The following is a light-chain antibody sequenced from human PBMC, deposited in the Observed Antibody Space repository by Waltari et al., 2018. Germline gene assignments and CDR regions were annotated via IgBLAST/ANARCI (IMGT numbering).Light chain of an antibody. CDR3: QQFDNLVYT. Sequence: DIQMTQSPSSLSASVGDRVTPTCQASHDISNYLNWYQQKPGKAPKLLIYDASNLETGVPSRFSGSGSGTDFSFTISSLQPEDIATYYCQQFDNLVYTFGQGTKLEIK. CDR2: DAS. J-gene: IGKJ2*01. CDR1: HDISNY. V-gene: IGKV1-33*01.